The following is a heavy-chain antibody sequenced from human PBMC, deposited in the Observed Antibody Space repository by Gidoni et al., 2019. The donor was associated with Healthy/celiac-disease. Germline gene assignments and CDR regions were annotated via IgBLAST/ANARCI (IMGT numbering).Heavy chain of an antibody. D-gene: IGHD3-10*01. CDR2: ISYDGSNK. CDR3: AKAGVVRGVIKAPFETPDY. CDR1: AFPFSISG. J-gene: IGHJ4*02. Sequence: QVQLVESGGGVVQPGRSLRLSCAASAFPFSISGIHCVRQAPGKGLEWVAVISYDGSNKYYADSVKGRFTISRDNSKNTLYLQMNSLRAEDTAVYYCAKAGVVRGVIKAPFETPDYWGQGTLVTVSS. V-gene: IGHV3-30*18.